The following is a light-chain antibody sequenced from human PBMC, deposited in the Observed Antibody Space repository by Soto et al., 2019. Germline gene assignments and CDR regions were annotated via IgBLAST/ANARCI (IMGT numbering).Light chain of an antibody. V-gene: IGLV2-14*01. Sequence: QSVLTQPASVSGSPGQSITISCTGTSSDVCGYNYVSWYQQHSGKAPKFMIYDVSNRPSGVSNRFSGSKSGNTASLTISGLQAEDEADYYCCSYTTSNTRQIVFGTGTKVT. CDR1: SSDVCGYNY. J-gene: IGLJ1*01. CDR3: CSYTTSNTRQIV. CDR2: DVS.